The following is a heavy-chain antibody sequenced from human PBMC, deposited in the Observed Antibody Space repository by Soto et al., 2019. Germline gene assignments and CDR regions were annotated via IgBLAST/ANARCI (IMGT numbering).Heavy chain of an antibody. D-gene: IGHD3-3*01. J-gene: IGHJ4*02. V-gene: IGHV3-72*01. CDR1: GFTFSDHY. CDR2: SRNKARSYTT. Sequence: GGSLRLSCAASGFTFSDHYMDWVRQSPGKGLEWVGRSRNKARSYTTDYAASVKGRFTISRDDSKSSVYLQMNSLKTQDTAVYYCARGNLRFLEWERPPDLDYWGQGTLVTVS. CDR3: ARGNLRFLEWERPPDLDY.